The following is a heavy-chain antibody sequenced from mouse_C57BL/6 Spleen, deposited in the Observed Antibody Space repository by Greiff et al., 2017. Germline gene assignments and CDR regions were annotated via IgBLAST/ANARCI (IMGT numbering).Heavy chain of an antibody. Sequence: QVQLQHSGAELVRPGTSVKVSCKASGYAFTNYLIEWVKQRPGQGLEWIGVINPGSGGTNYNEKFKGKATLTADKSSSTAYMQLSSLTSEDSAVYFCARRHSNFYFDYWGQGTTLTVSS. D-gene: IGHD2-5*01. CDR1: GYAFTNYL. CDR3: ARRHSNFYFDY. V-gene: IGHV1-54*01. CDR2: INPGSGGT. J-gene: IGHJ2*01.